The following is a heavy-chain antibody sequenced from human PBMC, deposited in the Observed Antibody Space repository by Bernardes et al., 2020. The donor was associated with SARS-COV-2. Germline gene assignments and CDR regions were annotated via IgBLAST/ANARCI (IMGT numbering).Heavy chain of an antibody. CDR2: VYYSGGT. D-gene: IGHD1-26*01. J-gene: IGHJ5*02. V-gene: IGHV4-39*01. CDR1: GVSIISRAYY. Sequence: SETLSLTCTVSGVSIISRAYYWGWIRQSPGKGLEWIGSVYYSGGTYYNPSLNGRVTISVDTSKNQFSLRLNSPAAADAAVYYCARHPRRLQVSGSWFDPWGQGTLVTVSS. CDR3: ARHPRRLQVSGSWFDP.